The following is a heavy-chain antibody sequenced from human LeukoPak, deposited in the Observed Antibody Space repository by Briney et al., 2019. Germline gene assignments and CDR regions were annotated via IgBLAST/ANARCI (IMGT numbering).Heavy chain of an antibody. V-gene: IGHV1-2*02. D-gene: IGHD3-22*01. CDR3: ARRNYYDTSGYSSFDY. Sequence: ASVKVSCKASGYTFTGYYMHWVRQAPGQGLEWMGWINPNSGGTNYAQKFQGRVTMTRDTSINTAYMELSGLRSDDTAVYYCARRNYYDTSGYSSFDYWGQGTLVTVSS. CDR1: GYTFTGYY. CDR2: INPNSGGT. J-gene: IGHJ4*02.